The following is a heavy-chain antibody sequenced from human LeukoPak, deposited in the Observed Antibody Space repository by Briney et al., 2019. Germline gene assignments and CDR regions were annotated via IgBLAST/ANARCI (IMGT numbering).Heavy chain of an antibody. V-gene: IGHV4-4*07. J-gene: IGHJ6*03. Sequence: SETLSLTCTVSGGPIISYYWSWIRQSAGKGLEWIGRIYGSGITDYNPSLKSRITMSLDMSKKQFSLKLTSVTAADTAVYYCASLTYYDSTGYSPSYYMDVWGKGTTVTVFS. CDR3: ASLTYYDSTGYSPSYYMDV. D-gene: IGHD3-22*01. CDR2: IYGSGIT. CDR1: GGPIISYY.